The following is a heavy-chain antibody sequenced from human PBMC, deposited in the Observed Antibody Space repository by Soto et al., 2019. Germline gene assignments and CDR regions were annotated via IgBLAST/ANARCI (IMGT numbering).Heavy chain of an antibody. D-gene: IGHD1-26*01. CDR2: IDDSGVGT. CDR1: GFTFSTFA. CDR3: VKVQSSTWSQKGGMDV. J-gene: IGHJ6*02. Sequence: EVQLLESGGRLVQPGGSLRLSCAASGFTFSTFAMTWVRQAPGKGLEWVSGIDDSGVGTYYADSVKGRLTISRDNSKTMLYLQMDSLRGEDTSVYYCVKVQSSTWSQKGGMDVWGQGTTVTVSS. V-gene: IGHV3-23*01.